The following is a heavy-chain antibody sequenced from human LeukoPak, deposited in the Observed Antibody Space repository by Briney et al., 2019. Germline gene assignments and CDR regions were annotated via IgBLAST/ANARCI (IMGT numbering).Heavy chain of an antibody. V-gene: IGHV3-23*01. CDR1: GLTFSSYA. CDR3: ARDYYDFWSGSYYGMDV. CDR2: ISGSGGST. Sequence: PGGSLRLSCAASGLTFSSYAMSWVRQAPGKGLEWVSAISGSGGSTYYADSVKGRFTISRDNSKNTLYLQMNSLRAEDTAVYYCARDYYDFWSGSYYGMDVWGQGTTVTVSS. D-gene: IGHD3-3*01. J-gene: IGHJ6*02.